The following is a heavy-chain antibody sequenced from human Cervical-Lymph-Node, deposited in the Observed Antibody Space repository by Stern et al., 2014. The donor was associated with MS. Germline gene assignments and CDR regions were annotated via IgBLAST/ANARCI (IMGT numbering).Heavy chain of an antibody. Sequence: MQLVESGGGLVKPGGSLRLSCAASGFTFSDYYMSWIRQAPGKGLEWVSYISSSSSYTNYADSVKGRFTISRDNAKNSLYLQMNSLRAEDTAVYYCAREAIFGVVSFFDYWGQGTLVTVSS. J-gene: IGHJ4*02. V-gene: IGHV3-11*06. CDR1: GFTFSDYY. CDR2: ISSSSSYT. CDR3: AREAIFGVVSFFDY. D-gene: IGHD3-3*01.